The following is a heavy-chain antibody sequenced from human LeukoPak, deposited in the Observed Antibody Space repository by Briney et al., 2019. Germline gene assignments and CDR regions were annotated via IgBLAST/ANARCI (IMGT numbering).Heavy chain of an antibody. CDR2: ISYDGSNK. V-gene: IGHV3-30-3*01. J-gene: IGHJ4*02. Sequence: GGSLRLSCAASGFTFSSYAMHWVRQAPGKGLEWVAVISYDGSNKYYADSVKGRFIISRDNSKNTLYLQMNSLRAEDTAVYYCARAYCSGGSCYFDYWGQGTLVTVSS. CDR1: GFTFSSYA. CDR3: ARAYCSGGSCYFDY. D-gene: IGHD2-15*01.